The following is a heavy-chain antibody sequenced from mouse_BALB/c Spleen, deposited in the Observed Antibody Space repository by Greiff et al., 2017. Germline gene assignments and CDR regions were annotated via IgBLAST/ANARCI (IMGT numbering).Heavy chain of an antibody. J-gene: IGHJ2*01. D-gene: IGHD2-14*01. CDR1: GDSITSGY. V-gene: IGHV3-8*02. Sequence: EVKVEESGPSLVKPSQTLSLTCSVTGDSITSGYWNWIRKFPGNKLEYMGYISYSGSTYYNPSLKSRISITRDTSKNQYYLQLNSVTTEDTATYYCARYSEVRGGFDYWGQGTTRTVSS. CDR3: ARYSEVRGGFDY. CDR2: ISYSGST.